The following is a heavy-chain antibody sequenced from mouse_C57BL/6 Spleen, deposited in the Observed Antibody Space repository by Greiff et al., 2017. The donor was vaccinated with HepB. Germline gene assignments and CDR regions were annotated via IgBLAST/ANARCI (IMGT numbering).Heavy chain of an antibody. CDR2: IHPNSGST. CDR3: EKDDYEGSFAY. J-gene: IGHJ3*01. CDR1: GYTFTSYW. V-gene: IGHV1-64*01. D-gene: IGHD2-4*01. Sequence: QVQLQQPGAELVKPGASVKLSCKASGYTFTSYWMHWVKQRPGQGLEWIGMIHPNSGSTNYNEKFKSKATLTVDKSSSTAYMQLSSLTSEDSAVYYCEKDDYEGSFAYWGQGTLVTVSA.